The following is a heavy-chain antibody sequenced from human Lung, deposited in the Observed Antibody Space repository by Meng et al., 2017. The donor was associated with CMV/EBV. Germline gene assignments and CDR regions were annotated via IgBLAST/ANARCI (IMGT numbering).Heavy chain of an antibody. CDR3: ARELSGYSGYGGEGDY. CDR2: ISSSGSTI. CDR1: GFTFSSYE. V-gene: IGHV3-48*03. J-gene: IGHJ4*02. D-gene: IGHD5-12*01. Sequence: SSAAAGFTFSSYEMNWLRQAPGKGLERVSYISSSGSTIYYADSVKGRFTISRDNAKTSLYLQMNSLRAEDTAVYYCARELSGYSGYGGEGDYWGPGNLV.